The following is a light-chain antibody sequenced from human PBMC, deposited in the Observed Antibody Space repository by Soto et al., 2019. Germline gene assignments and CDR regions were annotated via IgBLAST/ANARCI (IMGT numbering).Light chain of an antibody. V-gene: IGLV2-14*03. CDR3: SSYTTSSTLV. CDR1: SSDIGGYNF. J-gene: IGLJ3*02. Sequence: QSALTQPASVSGSPGQSITISCTGTSSDIGGYNFVSWYQQHPGKAPKLMIYDVTNRPPELSDRFSGSKSGNTASLTISGLQAEDEANYYCSSYTTSSTLVFGGGTKLTVL. CDR2: DVT.